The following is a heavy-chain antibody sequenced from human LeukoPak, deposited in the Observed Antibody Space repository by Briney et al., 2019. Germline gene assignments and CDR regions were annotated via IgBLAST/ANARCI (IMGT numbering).Heavy chain of an antibody. CDR3: ARLAGSSSWPYYYYYYYMDV. CDR2: IYHSGNR. CDR1: AYSINSGYY. D-gene: IGHD6-13*01. Sequence: PSETLSLTCTVSAYSINSGYYWGWIRQPPGKGLEWIGSIYHSGNRNYNPSLKSRVTISVDTSKNQFSLKLSSVTAADTAVYYCARLAGSSSWPYYYYYYYMDVWGKGTTVTISS. V-gene: IGHV4-38-2*02. J-gene: IGHJ6*03.